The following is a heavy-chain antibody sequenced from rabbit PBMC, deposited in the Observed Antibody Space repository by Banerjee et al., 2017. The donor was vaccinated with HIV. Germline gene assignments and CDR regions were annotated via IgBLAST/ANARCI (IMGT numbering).Heavy chain of an antibody. D-gene: IGHD1-1*01. CDR1: GFDLSSYYY. Sequence: QEQLEESGGDLVKPEGSLTLTCTASGFDLSSYYYMCWVRQAPGKGLELVACIYTNTGTTWYANWVNGRFTISRSIRLNTVDLKMTSLTAADTATYFCARDLSGVIGWNLNLWGQGTLVTVS. CDR2: IYTNTGTT. J-gene: IGHJ4*01. V-gene: IGHV1S43*01. CDR3: ARDLSGVIGWNLNL.